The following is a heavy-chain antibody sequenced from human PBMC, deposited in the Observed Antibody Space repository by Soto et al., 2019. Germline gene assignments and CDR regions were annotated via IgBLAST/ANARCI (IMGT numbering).Heavy chain of an antibody. D-gene: IGHD6-25*01. CDR2: ISHDGSNK. Sequence: QVQLVESGGGVVQPGRSLRLSCAASGFTFSSYGMHWVRQAPGKGLEWVAVISHDGSNKYYADSVKGRFTISRDNSKNTLYVQMNSLRAEDTGVYYCAKESGFLDHWGQGTLVTVSS. J-gene: IGHJ4*02. V-gene: IGHV3-30*18. CDR3: AKESGFLDH. CDR1: GFTFSSYG.